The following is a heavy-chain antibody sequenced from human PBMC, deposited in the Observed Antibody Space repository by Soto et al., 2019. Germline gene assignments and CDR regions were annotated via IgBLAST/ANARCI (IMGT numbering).Heavy chain of an antibody. CDR2: MNPNSGNT. J-gene: IGHJ5*02. V-gene: IGHV1-8*01. Sequence: QVQLVQSGAEVQKPGASVKVSCKASGYTFTSYDINWVRQATGQGLEWMGWMNPNSGNTGYAQKFQGRVSRTRNTSISTAYMELSSLRSEDTAVYYCARRYCRGVGCYNWSAPWGQGTLVTVSS. CDR3: ARRYCRGVGCYNWSAP. D-gene: IGHD2-15*01. CDR1: GYTFTSYD.